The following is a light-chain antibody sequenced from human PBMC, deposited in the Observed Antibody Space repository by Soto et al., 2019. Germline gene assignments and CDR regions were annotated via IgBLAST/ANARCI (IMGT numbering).Light chain of an antibody. V-gene: IGLV2-8*01. CDR1: SSDVGGYDY. J-gene: IGLJ2*01. CDR3: SSYAGSNILV. CDR2: EVS. Sequence: QSALTQPPSASGSPGQSVTISCTGTSSDVGGYDYVSWYQQHPGKAPKLMIFEVSKRPSGVPDRFSGPKSGNTASLTVSGLQAEDEADYYCSSYAGSNILVFGGGTKLTVL.